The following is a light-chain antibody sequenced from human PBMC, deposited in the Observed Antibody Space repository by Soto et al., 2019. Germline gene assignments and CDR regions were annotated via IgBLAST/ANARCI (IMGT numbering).Light chain of an antibody. CDR3: QQYSSYSAWT. Sequence: IKITQSPSSLSASVGDRVTITCRASQSISSYLNWYQQKPGKAPKLLIYVASSLQSGVPPRFSGSGSGTEFTLTIRSLQPDDIATYYCQQYSSYSAWTFGEGTKVDI. CDR2: VAS. V-gene: IGKV1-5*01. CDR1: QSISSY. J-gene: IGKJ1*01.